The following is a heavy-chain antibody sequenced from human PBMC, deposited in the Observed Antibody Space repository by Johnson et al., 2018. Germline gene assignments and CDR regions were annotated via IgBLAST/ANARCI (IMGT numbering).Heavy chain of an antibody. CDR2: TYYRSKWYN. CDR3: VRAGTYGDNAFDI. J-gene: IGHJ3*02. Sequence: QVQLQESGPGLVKPSQTLSLTCAISGDSVSSNSATWNWIRQSPSRGLEWLGRTYYRSKWYNDYAVSVKSRLVINPDTSKNHFSLQLTSVTPEDTAVYYCVRAGTYGDNAFDIWGQGATVTVSS. D-gene: IGHD7-27*01. CDR1: GDSVSSNSAT. V-gene: IGHV6-1*01.